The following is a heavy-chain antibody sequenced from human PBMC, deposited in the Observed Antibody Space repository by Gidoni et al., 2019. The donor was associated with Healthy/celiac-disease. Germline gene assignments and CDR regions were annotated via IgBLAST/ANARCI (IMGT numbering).Heavy chain of an antibody. CDR3: ARGWYSSSWYAY. V-gene: IGHV4-34*01. CDR2: IIHSGRT. J-gene: IGHJ4*02. Sequence: QVQLQQWGAGLLKPSETLSLTCAVYGGCFSGYYLRWIRQPPGKWLEWIGEIIHSGRTNYNPSLKSRVTISVDTSKLQFSLQLSSVPAADTAVYYCARGWYSSSWYAYWGQGTLVTVSS. CDR1: GGCFSGYY. D-gene: IGHD6-13*01.